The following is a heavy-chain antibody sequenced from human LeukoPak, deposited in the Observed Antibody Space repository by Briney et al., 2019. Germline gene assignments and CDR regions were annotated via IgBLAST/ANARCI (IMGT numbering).Heavy chain of an antibody. CDR2: IYYSGST. CDR3: ARGGLNYDFWSGYTPSDYFDY. D-gene: IGHD3-3*01. J-gene: IGHJ4*02. CDR1: GGSISSYY. Sequence: ETLSLTCPVSGGSISSYYWRWIRQPPGKGLEWIGYIYYSGSTNYNPSLKSRVTISVDTSKNQFSLKLSSVTAADTAVYYCARGGLNYDFWSGYTPSDYFDYWGQGTLVTVSS. V-gene: IGHV4-59*01.